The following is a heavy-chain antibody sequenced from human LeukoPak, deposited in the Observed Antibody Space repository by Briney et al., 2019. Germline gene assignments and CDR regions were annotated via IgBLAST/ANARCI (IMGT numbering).Heavy chain of an antibody. D-gene: IGHD6-13*01. CDR3: ARDEIAAAGTDAFDI. V-gene: IGHV4-30-2*05. Sequence: SETLSLTCTVSGGSISSGGYYWSWIRHPPGKGLEWIGYIYHSGSTYYNPSLKSRVTISIDTSKNQFSLKLNSVTAADTAVYYCARDEIAAAGTDAFDIWGQGTMVTVSS. CDR1: GGSISSGGYY. CDR2: IYHSGST. J-gene: IGHJ3*02.